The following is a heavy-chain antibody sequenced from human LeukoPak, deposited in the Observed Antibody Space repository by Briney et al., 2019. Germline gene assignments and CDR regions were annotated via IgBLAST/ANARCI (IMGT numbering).Heavy chain of an antibody. D-gene: IGHD4-17*01. Sequence: GGSLRLSCAASGYTLRIDGMHWVLQAPGKGLEWVAFIRYDGSTKYYADSVRGRFTISRDDSTDTLNLQMHSLRAEDTAVYYCAKAYHYGDYYYFMDVWGKGTTVIISS. CDR3: AKAYHYGDYYYFMDV. CDR2: IRYDGSTK. CDR1: GYTLRIDG. V-gene: IGHV3-30*02. J-gene: IGHJ6*03.